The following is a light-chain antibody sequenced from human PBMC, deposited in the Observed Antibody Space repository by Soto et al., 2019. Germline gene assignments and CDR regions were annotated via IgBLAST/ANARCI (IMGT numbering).Light chain of an antibody. J-gene: IGKJ1*01. V-gene: IGKV1-16*01. Sequence: DFQMKQSPASLSASIGDRVTVSCRASQDISNHVAWYQQKPGKAPKLLIFAASSLQSGVPSRFSGSRSGPDFTLTISSLQPEDFATYYCQQYNSYSSWTFGQGTKVDIK. CDR3: QQYNSYSSWT. CDR2: AAS. CDR1: QDISNH.